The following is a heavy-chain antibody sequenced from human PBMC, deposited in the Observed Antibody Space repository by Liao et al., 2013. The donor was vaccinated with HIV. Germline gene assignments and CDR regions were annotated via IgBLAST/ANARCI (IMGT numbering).Heavy chain of an antibody. J-gene: IGHJ6*03. D-gene: IGHD3-16*02. Sequence: QVQLQQRGAGLLKPSETLSLTCTVYGGSFSDYYWSWIRQPPGKGLEWIGEINHSGSTNYNPSLKSRVTISVDTSKKQFSLKLSSVTAADTAVYYCARGLGMITFGGVIGSDYYYMDVWGERTTVTVSS. CDR1: GGSFSDYY. CDR2: INHSGST. V-gene: IGHV4-34*01. CDR3: ARGLGMITFGGVIGSDYYYMDV.